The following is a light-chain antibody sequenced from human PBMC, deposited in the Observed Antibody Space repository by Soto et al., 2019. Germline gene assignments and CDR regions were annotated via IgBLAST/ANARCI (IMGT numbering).Light chain of an antibody. J-gene: IGLJ3*02. CDR1: SSNIGNNF. CDR3: GTCDSSLTVWV. CDR2: ENN. V-gene: IGLV1-51*02. Sequence: QSVLTQPPSVSAAPGQTVTISCAGSSSNIGNNFVAWYQQLPGTAPKLLIYENNKRPSGIPDRCAGSTSGTSASLGITGLQTGDDAVYYCGTCDSSLTVWVFGVGTQLTVL.